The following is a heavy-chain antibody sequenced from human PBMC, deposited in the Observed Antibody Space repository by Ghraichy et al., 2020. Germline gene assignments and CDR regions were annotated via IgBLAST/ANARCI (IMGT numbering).Heavy chain of an antibody. J-gene: IGHJ4*02. CDR1: GFTFSNYA. CDR3: AKTGGSDWRLDS. V-gene: IGHV3-23*01. Sequence: LSLTCAASGFTFSNYAMSWVRQAPGKGLEWVSVIVGSGGDTYHIDSVKGRFTISRVNSKNTLYLQMNSLRAEDTAVYYCAKTGGSDWRLDSWGQGTLVTVSS. D-gene: IGHD1-26*01. CDR2: IVGSGGDT.